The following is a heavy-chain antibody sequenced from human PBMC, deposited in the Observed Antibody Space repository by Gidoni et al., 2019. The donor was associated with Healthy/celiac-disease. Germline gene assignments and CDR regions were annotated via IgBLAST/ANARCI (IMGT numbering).Heavy chain of an antibody. CDR3: ARDGPGARIFEYSSSYFDY. J-gene: IGHJ4*02. CDR1: GFTFSSYS. V-gene: IGHV3-48*02. D-gene: IGHD6-6*01. CDR2: ISSSSSTI. Sequence: EVQLVESGGGLVQPGGSLRLSCAASGFTFSSYSMTWVRQAPGKGLEWVSYISSSSSTIYYADSVKGRFTISRDNAKNSLYLQMNSLRDEDTAVYYCARDGPGARIFEYSSSYFDYWGQGTLVTVSS.